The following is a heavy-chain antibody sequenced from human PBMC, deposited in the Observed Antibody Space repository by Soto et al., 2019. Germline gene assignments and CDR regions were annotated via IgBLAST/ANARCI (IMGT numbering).Heavy chain of an antibody. CDR2: INPKSGGT. J-gene: IGHJ6*02. Sequence: ASVKVSCKASGYSFTDYHIHWVRQAPGQGLEWLGRINPKSGGTSNAQKFQGRVTMTRDTSTSTAYMELSSLRSEDTAVYYCARVRLNYYDSSGYYHYYYYGMDVWGQGTTVTVSS. V-gene: IGHV1-2*06. D-gene: IGHD3-22*01. CDR3: ARVRLNYYDSSGYYHYYYYGMDV. CDR1: GYSFTDYH.